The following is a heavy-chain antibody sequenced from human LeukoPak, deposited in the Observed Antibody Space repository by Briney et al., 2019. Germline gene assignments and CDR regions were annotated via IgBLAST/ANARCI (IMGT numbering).Heavy chain of an antibody. CDR1: GGSFSDYY. Sequence: ETLSLTCAVYGGSFSDYYWSWIRQPPGKGLEWVSAISGSGGSTYYADSVKGRFTISRDNSKNTLYLQMNSLRAEDTAVYYCAKDNLAIPSLVDYWGQGTLVTVSS. J-gene: IGHJ4*02. CDR2: ISGSGGST. V-gene: IGHV3-23*01. D-gene: IGHD5-18*01. CDR3: AKDNLAIPSLVDY.